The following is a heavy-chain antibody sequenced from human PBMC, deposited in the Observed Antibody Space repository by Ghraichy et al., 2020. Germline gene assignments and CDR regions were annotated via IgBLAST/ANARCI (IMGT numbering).Heavy chain of an antibody. V-gene: IGHV3-23*01. CDR1: EFTFTNYV. Sequence: GGSLRLSCAASEFTFTNYVINWVRQAPGKGLEWVSAIRASVGNTWYAESVKGRFTISRDNSKNTLYLQMNSLRAEDTALYYCAKDLTGRGAFDVWGQGTVVTVSS. J-gene: IGHJ3*01. CDR2: IRASVGNT. D-gene: IGHD2-8*02. CDR3: AKDLTGRGAFDV.